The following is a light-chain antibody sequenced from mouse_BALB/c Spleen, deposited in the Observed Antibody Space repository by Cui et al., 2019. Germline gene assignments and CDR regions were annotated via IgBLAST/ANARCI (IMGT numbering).Light chain of an antibody. CDR3: HQYHRSPYT. CDR1: SSVSSSY. CDR2: STS. J-gene: IGKJ2*01. V-gene: IGKV4-74*01. Sequence: QIVLTQSPAIMSASLGERVTMTCTASSSVSSSYLHWYQQKPGSSPKVWIYSTSNLASGVPARFSGSGSGTSYSLTISSMEAEDAATYYCHQYHRSPYTFGGGTKLEIK.